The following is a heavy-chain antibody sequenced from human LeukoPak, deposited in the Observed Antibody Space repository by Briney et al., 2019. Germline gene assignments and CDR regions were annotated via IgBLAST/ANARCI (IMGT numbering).Heavy chain of an antibody. CDR1: GGSISSYY. CDR3: ARGRYSYGFDY. D-gene: IGHD5-18*01. J-gene: IGHJ4*02. Sequence: SETLSLTCAVSGGSISSYYWSWIRQPPGKGLEWIGEINHSGSTNYNPSLKSRVTISVDTFKNQFSLKLSSVTAADTAVYYCARGRYSYGFDYWGQGTLVTVSS. CDR2: INHSGST. V-gene: IGHV4-34*01.